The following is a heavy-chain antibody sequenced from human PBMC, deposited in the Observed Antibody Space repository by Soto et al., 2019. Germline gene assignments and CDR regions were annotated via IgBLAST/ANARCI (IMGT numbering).Heavy chain of an antibody. J-gene: IGHJ6*02. D-gene: IGHD3-3*01. CDR3: ARGQGITTFGVYSMYYYGMDV. Sequence: ASVKVSWKTSGFTFSSSAVHWVRQARGHRLQWIGWIDVGSANANYAQMLQERVTISRDMSTSTAYMELSSLRSDDTAVYYCARGQGITTFGVYSMYYYGMDVWGQGTTVTVSS. CDR1: GFTFSSSA. CDR2: IDVGSANA. V-gene: IGHV1-58*01.